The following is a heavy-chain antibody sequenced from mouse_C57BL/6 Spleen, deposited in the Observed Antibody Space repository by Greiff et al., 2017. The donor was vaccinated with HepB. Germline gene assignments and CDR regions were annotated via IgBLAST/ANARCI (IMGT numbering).Heavy chain of an antibody. CDR1: GYTFTDYE. J-gene: IGHJ2*01. CDR3: TRPITTVVAGDD. CDR2: IDPETGGT. V-gene: IGHV1-15*01. Sequence: QVQLKQSGAELVRPGASVTLSCKASGYTFTDYEMHWVKQTPVHGLEWIGAIDPETGGTAYNQKFKGKAILTADKSSSTAYMELRSLTSEDSAVYYCTRPITTVVAGDDWGQGTTLTVSS. D-gene: IGHD1-1*01.